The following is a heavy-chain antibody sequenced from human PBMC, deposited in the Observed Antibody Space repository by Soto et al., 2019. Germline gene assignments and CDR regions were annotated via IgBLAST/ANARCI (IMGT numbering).Heavy chain of an antibody. V-gene: IGHV4-59*01. CDR3: ARVLGVGRDWFDP. D-gene: IGHD3-16*01. Sequence: QVQLQESGPGLVKPSETLSLTCTVSGGSISSYYWSWIRQPPGKGLEWIGYIYYSGSTNYNPSLKSRVTISVDTSKNQFCLKLSSVTAADTAVYYCARVLGVGRDWFDPWGQGTLVTVSS. CDR2: IYYSGST. CDR1: GGSISSYY. J-gene: IGHJ5*02.